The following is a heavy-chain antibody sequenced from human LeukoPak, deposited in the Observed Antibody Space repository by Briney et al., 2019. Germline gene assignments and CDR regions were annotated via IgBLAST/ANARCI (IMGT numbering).Heavy chain of an antibody. D-gene: IGHD4-17*01. CDR3: ARPGWDGDHYYFDY. J-gene: IGHJ4*02. CDR1: GGSISSSSYY. V-gene: IGHV4-39*01. Sequence: SETLSLTCTVSGGSISSSSYYWGWIRQPPGKGLEWIGSIYYSGSTYYNPSLKSRVTISVDTSKDQFSLKLSSVTAADTAVYYCARPGWDGDHYYFDYWGQGTLVTVSS. CDR2: IYYSGST.